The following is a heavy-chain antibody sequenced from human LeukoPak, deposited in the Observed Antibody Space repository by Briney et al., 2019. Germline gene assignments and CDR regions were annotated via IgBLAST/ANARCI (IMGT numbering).Heavy chain of an antibody. J-gene: IGHJ6*03. CDR1: GYTFTGYY. CDR3: ARDVWFGEGYMDV. V-gene: IGHV1-2*02. D-gene: IGHD3-10*01. Sequence: ASVKVSCKASGYTFTGYYMHWVRQAPGQGLEWMGWVNPTSGGTNYAQKFQGRVTMTRDTSISTAYMELSRLRSDDTAVYYCARDVWFGEGYMDVWGKGTTVTVSS. CDR2: VNPTSGGT.